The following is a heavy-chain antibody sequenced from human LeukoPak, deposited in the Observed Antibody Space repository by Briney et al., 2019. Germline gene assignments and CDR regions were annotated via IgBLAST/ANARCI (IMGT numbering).Heavy chain of an antibody. CDR1: GYTFTSYY. CDR3: AKTPTSPAHGYPFDS. V-gene: IGHV1-69*13. D-gene: IGHD3-22*01. CDR2: INPIFETT. Sequence: ASVKVSCKASGYTFTSYYMHWVRQAPGQGLEWMGGINPIFETTNYAQKFQGRVTITADASASTAYMELSSLRSEDTAVFYCAKTPTSPAHGYPFDSWGQGTLVTVSS. J-gene: IGHJ4*02.